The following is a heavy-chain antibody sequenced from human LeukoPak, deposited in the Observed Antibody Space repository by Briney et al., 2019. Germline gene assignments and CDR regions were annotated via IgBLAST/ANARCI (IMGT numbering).Heavy chain of an antibody. Sequence: SETLSLTCTVSGGSISSYYWSWIRQPPGKGLEWIGYIYYSGSTNYNPSLKSRVTMSVDTSKNQFSLKLSSVTAADTAVYYCARDISGSYPDYYYYMDVWGKGTTVTISS. D-gene: IGHD1-26*01. J-gene: IGHJ6*03. CDR1: GGSISSYY. V-gene: IGHV4-59*12. CDR2: IYYSGST. CDR3: ARDISGSYPDYYYYMDV.